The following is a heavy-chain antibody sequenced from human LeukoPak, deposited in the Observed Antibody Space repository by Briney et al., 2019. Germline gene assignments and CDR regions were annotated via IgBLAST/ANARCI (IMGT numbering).Heavy chain of an antibody. Sequence: SVKVSCKASGGTFSSYAISWVRQAPGQGLEWMGRIIPILGIANYAQKFQGRVTITADKSTSTAYMELSRLRSEDTAVYYCAREGKYSYAYYWGQGTLVTVSS. CDR2: IIPILGIA. CDR3: AREGKYSYAYY. V-gene: IGHV1-69*04. CDR1: GGTFSSYA. J-gene: IGHJ4*02. D-gene: IGHD5-18*01.